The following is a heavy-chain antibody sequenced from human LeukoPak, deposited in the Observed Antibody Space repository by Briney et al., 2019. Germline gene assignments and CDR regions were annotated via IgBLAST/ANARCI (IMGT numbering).Heavy chain of an antibody. J-gene: IGHJ6*03. CDR3: AKAGCGDCRNYYYYYMDV. CDR1: GFTFSSYG. V-gene: IGHV3-23*01. Sequence: GGSLRLSCAASGFTFSSYGMSWVRQAPGKGLEWVSAISGSGGSTYYADSVKGRFTISRDNSKNTLYLQMNSLRAEDTAVYYCAKAGCGDCRNYYYYYMDVWGKGTTVTISS. D-gene: IGHD2-21*02. CDR2: ISGSGGST.